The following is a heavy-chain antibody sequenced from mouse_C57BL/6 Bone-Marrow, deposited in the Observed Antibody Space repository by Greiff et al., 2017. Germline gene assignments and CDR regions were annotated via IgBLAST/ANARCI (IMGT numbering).Heavy chain of an antibody. CDR2: IYPRSGNN. CDR3: ALYYGSSFYWYFDV. CDR1: GYTFTSYG. J-gene: IGHJ1*03. Sequence: QVQLQQSGAELARPGASVKLSCKASGYTFTSYGISWVKQRTGQGLEWIGEIYPRSGNNYYNEKFKGKATLTADKSSSTAYMELRSLTSKDSAVDFCALYYGSSFYWYFDVWGTGTTVTVSS. V-gene: IGHV1-81*01. D-gene: IGHD1-1*01.